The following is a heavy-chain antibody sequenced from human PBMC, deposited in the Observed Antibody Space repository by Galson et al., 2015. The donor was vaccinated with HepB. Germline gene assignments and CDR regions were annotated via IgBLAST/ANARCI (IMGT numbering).Heavy chain of an antibody. D-gene: IGHD3-22*01. CDR1: GGTFSSYA. CDR3: ARGPTQNYYDSSGYFDY. V-gene: IGHV1-69*13. CDR2: IIPIFGTA. Sequence: SVKVSCKASGGTFSSYAISWVRQAPGQGLEWMGGIIPIFGTANYAQKFQGRVTITADESTSTAYMELSSLRSEDTAVYYCARGPTQNYYDSSGYFDYWGQGTLVTVSS. J-gene: IGHJ4*02.